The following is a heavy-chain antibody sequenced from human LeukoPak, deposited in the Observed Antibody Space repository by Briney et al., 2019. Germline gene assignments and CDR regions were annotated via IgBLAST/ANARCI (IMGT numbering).Heavy chain of an antibody. V-gene: IGHV4-39*01. CDR1: GGSISSSSYY. D-gene: IGHD5-12*01. J-gene: IGHJ4*02. CDR3: ARHPVVSGYDYYFDY. Sequence: SETLSLTCTVSGGSISSSSYYWGWIRQPPGKGLEWIGSIYYSGSTYYNPSLKSRVTISVDTSKNQFSLKLSSVTAADTAVYYCARHPVVSGYDYYFDYWGQGTLVTVSS. CDR2: IYYSGST.